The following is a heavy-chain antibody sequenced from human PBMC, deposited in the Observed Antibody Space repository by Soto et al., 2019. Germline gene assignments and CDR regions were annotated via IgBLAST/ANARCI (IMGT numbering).Heavy chain of an antibody. CDR2: INAGNGNT. D-gene: IGHD3-10*01. CDR1: GYTFTSYA. Sequence: QVQLVQSGAEVKKPGASVKVSCKASGYTFTSYAMHWVRQAPGQRLEWMGWINAGNGNTKYSQKFQGRVNITRDTSASTAYMELSSLRSEATAVYYCSRGSGPNWCDPWGQGTLVTGSS. V-gene: IGHV1-3*01. J-gene: IGHJ5*02. CDR3: SRGSGPNWCDP.